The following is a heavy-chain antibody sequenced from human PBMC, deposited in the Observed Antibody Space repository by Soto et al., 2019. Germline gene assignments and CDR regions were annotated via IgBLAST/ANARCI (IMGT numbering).Heavy chain of an antibody. CDR3: ASDYSGWCFDP. Sequence: PSETLSLTCTVSGGSISSYYWSWIRQPPGKGLEWIGYIYYSGSTNYNPSLKSRVTISVDTSKNQFSLKLSSVTAADTAVYYCASDYSGWCFDPWAQRTLVTVSS. CDR2: IYYSGST. V-gene: IGHV4-59*12. D-gene: IGHD6-19*01. CDR1: GGSISSYY. J-gene: IGHJ5*02.